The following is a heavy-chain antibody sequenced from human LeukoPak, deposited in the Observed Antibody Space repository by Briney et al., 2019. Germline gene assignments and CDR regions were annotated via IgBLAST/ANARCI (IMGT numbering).Heavy chain of an antibody. CDR3: ARDPIDMVRGVPRGAFDI. CDR2: ISAYNGNT. J-gene: IGHJ3*02. CDR1: GYTFTSYG. D-gene: IGHD3-10*01. Sequence: ASVKVSCKASGYTFTSYGISWVRQAPGQGLEWMGWISAYNGNTNYAQKFQGRVTITTDESTSTAYMELSSLRSEDTAVYYCARDPIDMVRGVPRGAFDIWGQGTMVTVSS. V-gene: IGHV1-18*01.